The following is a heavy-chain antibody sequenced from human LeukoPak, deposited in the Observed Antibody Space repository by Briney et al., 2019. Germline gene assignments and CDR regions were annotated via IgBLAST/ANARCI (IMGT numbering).Heavy chain of an antibody. CDR1: GGSISSYYW. CDR3: AHLAGVVVAAIAPWSDYGDYVLKHPENWFDP. Sequence: TLSLTCTVSGGSISSYYWSWIRQPPGKALEWLALIYWDDDKRYSPSLKSRLSITKDTSKNQVVLTMTNMDPVDTATYYCAHLAGVVVAAIAPWSDYGDYVLKHPENWFDPWGQGTLVTVSS. J-gene: IGHJ5*02. D-gene: IGHD2-15*01. CDR2: IYWDDDK. V-gene: IGHV2-5*08.